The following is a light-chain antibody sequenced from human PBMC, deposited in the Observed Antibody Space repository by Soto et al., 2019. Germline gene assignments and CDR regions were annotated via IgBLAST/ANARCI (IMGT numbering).Light chain of an antibody. CDR3: QQYSHLIT. V-gene: IGKV1-33*01. J-gene: IGKJ5*01. CDR1: QDVSNY. Sequence: IKMTQSPSTLSASVGDRVTLSCQASQDVSNYLTWYQQKLGQAPRLLIYDASNLETGIPSRFSGSGSGTDFTFTISSLEPEDIAAYYCQQYSHLITFGQGTRLEIK. CDR2: DAS.